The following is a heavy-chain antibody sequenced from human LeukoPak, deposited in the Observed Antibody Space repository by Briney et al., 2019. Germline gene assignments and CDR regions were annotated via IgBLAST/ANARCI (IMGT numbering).Heavy chain of an antibody. CDR3: ARRERSGWYLARWFDP. V-gene: IGHV4-34*01. CDR2: INHSGST. CDR1: GGSFSGYY. J-gene: IGHJ5*02. Sequence: SETLSLTCAVYGGSFSGYYWSWIRQPPGKGLEWIGEINHSGSTNYNPSLKSRVTISVDTSKNQFSLKLSSVTAANTAVYYCARRERSGWYLARWFDPWGQGTLVTVSS. D-gene: IGHD6-19*01.